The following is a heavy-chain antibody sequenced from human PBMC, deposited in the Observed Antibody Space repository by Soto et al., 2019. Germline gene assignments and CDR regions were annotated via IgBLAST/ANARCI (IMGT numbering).Heavy chain of an antibody. CDR2: IYYSGST. CDR1: GGSISSSSYY. J-gene: IGHJ5*02. Sequence: QLQLQESGPGLVKPSETLSLTCTVSGGSISSSSYYWGWIRQPPGKGLEWIGSIYYSGSTYYNPSLKSRVTISVDTSKNLFSLKLSSVTAADTAVYYCARPHRSGGSCYSRFDPWGQRTLVTVSS. V-gene: IGHV4-39*01. D-gene: IGHD2-15*01. CDR3: ARPHRSGGSCYSRFDP.